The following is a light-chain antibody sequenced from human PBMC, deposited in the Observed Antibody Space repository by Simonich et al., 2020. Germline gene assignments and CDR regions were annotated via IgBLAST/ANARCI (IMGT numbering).Light chain of an antibody. J-gene: IGKJ4*01. CDR1: QSFSSY. CDR3: QQSYSTPLT. V-gene: IGKV1-39*01. CDR2: AAS. Sequence: DIQMTQSPSSLSASVGDRVTITCRAIQSFSSYLNWYQQKPGKAPKLLIYAASSLQSGVPSRFSGSGSGTDFTLTISSLQPEDFATYYCQQSYSTPLTFGGGTKVEIK.